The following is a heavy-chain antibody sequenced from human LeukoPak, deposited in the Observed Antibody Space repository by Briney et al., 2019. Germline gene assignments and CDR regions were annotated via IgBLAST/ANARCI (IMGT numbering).Heavy chain of an antibody. Sequence: SETLSLTCAVYGGSFSGYYWSWIRQPPGKGLEWIGEINHSGSTNYNPSLKSRVTMSVDTSKNQFSLKLSSVTAAGTAVYYCAGDLRAVAGPAPMWGQGTLVTVSS. CDR2: INHSGST. CDR3: AGDLRAVAGPAPM. D-gene: IGHD6-19*01. J-gene: IGHJ4*02. V-gene: IGHV4-34*01. CDR1: GGSFSGYY.